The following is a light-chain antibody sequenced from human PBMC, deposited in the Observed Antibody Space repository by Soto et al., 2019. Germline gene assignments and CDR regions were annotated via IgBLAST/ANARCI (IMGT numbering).Light chain of an antibody. CDR2: GTS. CDR3: QQYGRSPLVT. CDR1: QSVSSSY. Sequence: EIVLTQSPGTLSLSPGERATLSCRASQSVSSSYLAWYQQKPGQAPRLLIYGTSSRATGMPDRFSGSGSGTDFHLTISRLVPEDFAVDYCQQYGRSPLVTFGQGTRLEIK. V-gene: IGKV3-20*01. J-gene: IGKJ5*01.